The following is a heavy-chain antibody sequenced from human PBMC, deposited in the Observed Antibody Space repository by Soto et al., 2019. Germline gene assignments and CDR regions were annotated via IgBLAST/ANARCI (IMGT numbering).Heavy chain of an antibody. CDR3: ARVHGSGSYSWPYYFDY. J-gene: IGHJ4*02. D-gene: IGHD3-10*01. CDR1: GGSISSYY. CDR2: IYYSGST. Sequence: SETLSLTCTVSGGSISSYYWSWIRQPPGKGLEWIGYIYYSGSTNYNPSLKSRVTISVDTSKNQFSLKLSSVTAADTAVYYCARVHGSGSYSWPYYFDYWGQGTLVTVSS. V-gene: IGHV4-59*01.